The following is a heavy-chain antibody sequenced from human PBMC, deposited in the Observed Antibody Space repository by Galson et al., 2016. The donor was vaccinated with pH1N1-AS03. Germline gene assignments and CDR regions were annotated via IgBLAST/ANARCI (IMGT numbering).Heavy chain of an antibody. CDR2: VYWDETR. Sequence: PALVKPPQTLTLTCSVSGVSVPSSGVGVGWFRQPPGKALEWLAPVYWDETRRYSPSLKNRLTITKDSSKNRVVLTVTSVDPMDIATYFCALPNSGGNAFEIWGPGTMVTVSS. D-gene: IGHD2/OR15-2a*01. CDR3: ALPNSGGNAFEI. V-gene: IGHV2-5*02. J-gene: IGHJ3*02. CDR1: GVSVPSSGVG.